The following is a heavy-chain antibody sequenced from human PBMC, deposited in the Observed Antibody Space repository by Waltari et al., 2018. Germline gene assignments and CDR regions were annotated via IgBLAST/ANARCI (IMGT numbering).Heavy chain of an antibody. CDR3: ARDGSSSSLDY. J-gene: IGHJ4*02. D-gene: IGHD6-13*01. Sequence: QVQLVQSGAEVKKPGSSVKVSCKTSGVIFSIHSLCWVRQAPGQGLEWMGGIIPVSDTTYYAKKFQDRLTVTADESTNTIHMELSSLRFEDTALYFCARDGSSSSLDYWGQGTLVTVAS. CDR2: IIPVSDTT. V-gene: IGHV1-69*01. CDR1: GVIFSIHS.